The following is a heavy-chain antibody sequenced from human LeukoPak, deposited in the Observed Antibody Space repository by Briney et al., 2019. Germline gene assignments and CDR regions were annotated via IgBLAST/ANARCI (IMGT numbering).Heavy chain of an antibody. CDR3: ARTLMPSIHEAFHI. CDR2: IYTSGSA. Sequence: PSETLSLTCTVSGGSIISGGYSWNWIRQPAGKGLEWIGRIYTSGSANYNPSLKSRVTFSVVTSKNHFSLNLTSVTAADTAIYYCARTLMPSIHEAFHIWGQGTTVTVSS. D-gene: IGHD2-2*01. CDR1: GGSIISGGYS. V-gene: IGHV4-61*02. J-gene: IGHJ3*02.